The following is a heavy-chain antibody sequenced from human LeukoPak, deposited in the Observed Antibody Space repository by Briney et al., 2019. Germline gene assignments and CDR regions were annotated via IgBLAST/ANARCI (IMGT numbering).Heavy chain of an antibody. CDR1: VGSISSGGYS. CDR3: ARGATIGKYFDY. CDR2: IYHSGRT. D-gene: IGHD1-26*01. V-gene: IGHV4-30-2*01. Sequence: SQTLSLTCALSVGSISSGGYSGSWIRQPPGKCLECIGYIYHSGRTYYHPPLKSRFTISVDRPKNQFSLKLTSVTPADTAVFYCARGATIGKYFDYWGQGTMVTVSS. J-gene: IGHJ4*02.